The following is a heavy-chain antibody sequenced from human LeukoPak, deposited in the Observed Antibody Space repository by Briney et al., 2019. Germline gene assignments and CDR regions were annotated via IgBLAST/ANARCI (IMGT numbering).Heavy chain of an antibody. CDR1: GFTFSSYA. J-gene: IGHJ4*02. Sequence: GGSLRLPCAASGFTFSSYALNWVRQAPGKGLEWVCYISSSATTIYYADSVKGRFTISRDNGKNSLYLQMNSLRAEDTAVYYCARGIPLDCWGQGTLVTVSS. CDR2: ISSSATTI. V-gene: IGHV3-48*03. CDR3: ARGIPLDC.